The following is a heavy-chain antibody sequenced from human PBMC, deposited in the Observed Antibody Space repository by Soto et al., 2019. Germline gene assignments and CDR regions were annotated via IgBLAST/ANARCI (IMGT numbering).Heavy chain of an antibody. Sequence: PGESLKISCKGSGYSFTSYWIGWVRQMPGKGLEWMGIIYPGDPDTRYSPSFQGQVTISADKSISTAYLQWSSLKASDTAMYYCARGDYYDSSGYPIWGQGTLVTVSS. J-gene: IGHJ4*02. CDR1: GYSFTSYW. CDR3: ARGDYYDSSGYPI. CDR2: IYPGDPDT. V-gene: IGHV5-51*01. D-gene: IGHD3-22*01.